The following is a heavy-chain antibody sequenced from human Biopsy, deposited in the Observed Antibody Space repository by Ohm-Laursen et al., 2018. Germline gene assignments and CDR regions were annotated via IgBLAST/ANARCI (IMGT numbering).Heavy chain of an antibody. Sequence: SPRLSCAASGFTFSNYAMSWVRQAPGKGLEWVSGISGSGGRTYYAESMKGRFTISRDNSKKTVYLQMKSLRAEDTAVYYCAKEVFSAVGTSGFDPWGQGTLVTVSS. D-gene: IGHD1/OR15-1a*01. J-gene: IGHJ5*02. CDR1: GFTFSNYA. V-gene: IGHV3-23*01. CDR2: ISGSGGRT. CDR3: AKEVFSAVGTSGFDP.